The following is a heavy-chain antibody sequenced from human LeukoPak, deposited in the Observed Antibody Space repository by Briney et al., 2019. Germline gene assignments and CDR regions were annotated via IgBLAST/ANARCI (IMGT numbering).Heavy chain of an antibody. Sequence: SETLSLTCTVSGGSISSGGHYWSWIRQPPGKGLEWIGYIYHSGSTYYNPSLKSRVTISVDRSKNQFSLKLSSVTAADTAVYYCASSQGGYCSSTSCYSWFDPWGQGTLVTVSS. D-gene: IGHD2-2*02. V-gene: IGHV4-30-2*01. CDR1: GGSISSGGHY. CDR2: IYHSGST. CDR3: ASSQGGYCSSTSCYSWFDP. J-gene: IGHJ5*02.